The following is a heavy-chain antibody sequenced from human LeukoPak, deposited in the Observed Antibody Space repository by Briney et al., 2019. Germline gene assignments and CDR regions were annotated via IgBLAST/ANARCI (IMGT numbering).Heavy chain of an antibody. J-gene: IGHJ3*02. V-gene: IGHV1-69*13. Sequence: ASVKVSCKASGGTFSSYAISWVRQAPGQGLEWMGGIIPIFGTANYAQKFQGRVTITADESTSTAYMELSSLRSEDTAGYYCAREAEPATILRFLEGGVVDIWGQGTMVTVSS. CDR2: IIPIFGTA. CDR3: AREAEPATILRFLEGGVVDI. D-gene: IGHD3-3*01. CDR1: GGTFSSYA.